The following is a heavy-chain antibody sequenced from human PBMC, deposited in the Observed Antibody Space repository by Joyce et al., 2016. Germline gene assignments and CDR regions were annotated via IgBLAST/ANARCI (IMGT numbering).Heavy chain of an antibody. Sequence: EVQLVESGGGLVKPGGSLRLSCAASGFTFSSYNMNWVRQAQGKGLEWVSSISDSSTYIYYADSVKGRFTISRDNAKNSLYLQMNSLRAEDTAVYYCARRGDYGGNSDAFDVWGQGTMVTVSS. CDR2: ISDSSTYI. D-gene: IGHD4-23*01. V-gene: IGHV3-21*01. J-gene: IGHJ3*01. CDR3: ARRGDYGGNSDAFDV. CDR1: GFTFSSYN.